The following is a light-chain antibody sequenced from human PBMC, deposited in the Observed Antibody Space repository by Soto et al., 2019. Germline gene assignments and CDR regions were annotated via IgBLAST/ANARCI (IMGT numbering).Light chain of an antibody. CDR2: DNT. J-gene: IGLJ3*02. V-gene: IGLV1-40*01. CDR1: MSNIGAGYD. CDR3: QASDLTRSGSGV. Sequence: QSVLTQPPSVSGAPGQRVTISCTGSMSNIGAGYDVNWYQHLPARAPKLLIYDNTHRPSGVPARFSASKSGASAALAITGLQADDDAVYYCQASDLTRSGSGVCGGGTKVTVL.